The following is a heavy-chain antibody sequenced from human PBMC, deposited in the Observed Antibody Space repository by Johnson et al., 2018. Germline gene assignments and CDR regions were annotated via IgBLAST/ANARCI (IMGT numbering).Heavy chain of an antibody. CDR1: GFTFVDYG. J-gene: IGHJ4*02. CDR2: INGSGDRT. CDR3: AKGHQSRVIASAFDY. Sequence: VQLVESGGGVVRPGESLRLSCAASGFTFVDYGMSWVRQAPGKGLEWVSGINGSGDRTDYADSVKGRLTITRDNAKSSVHLQINGLRADDTAFYYCAKGHQSRVIASAFDYLGQGTLVTVSS. D-gene: IGHD2-21*01. V-gene: IGHV3-20*04.